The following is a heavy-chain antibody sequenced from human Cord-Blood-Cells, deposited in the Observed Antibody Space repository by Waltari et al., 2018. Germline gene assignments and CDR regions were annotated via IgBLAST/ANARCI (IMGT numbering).Heavy chain of an antibody. D-gene: IGHD1-26*01. Sequence: AISWVRQAPGQGLEWMGGIIPIFGTANYAQKFQGRVTITADESTSTAYMELSSLRSEDMAVYYCARERMYSGSYDAFDIWGQGTMVTVSS. CDR3: ARERMYSGSYDAFDI. V-gene: IGHV1-69*01. CDR1: A. CDR2: IIPIFGTA. J-gene: IGHJ3*02.